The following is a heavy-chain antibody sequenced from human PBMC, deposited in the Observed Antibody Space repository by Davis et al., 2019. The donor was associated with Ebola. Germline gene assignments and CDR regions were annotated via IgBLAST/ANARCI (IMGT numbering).Heavy chain of an antibody. J-gene: IGHJ6*02. V-gene: IGHV3-30*03. CDR1: GFTFSSYW. Sequence: GESLKISCAASGFTFSSYWMSWVRQAPGKGLEWVAVISYDGSNKYYADSVKGRFTISRDNSKNTLYLQTNSLRAEDTAVYYCARDPLPGEPYYYGMDVWGQGTTVTVSS. D-gene: IGHD1-14*01. CDR2: ISYDGSNK. CDR3: ARDPLPGEPYYYGMDV.